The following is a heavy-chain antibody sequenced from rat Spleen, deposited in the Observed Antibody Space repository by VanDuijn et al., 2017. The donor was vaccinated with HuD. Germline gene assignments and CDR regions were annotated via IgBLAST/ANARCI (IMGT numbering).Heavy chain of an antibody. J-gene: IGHJ2*01. Sequence: EVQLVESGGGSVQPGRSLKLSCAASGFSFSDYHMTWVRQAPTKGLEWVASITKTGGGTYYSDSVKGRFTISRDNAKGTLYLQMDSLRSEDTATYYCARLGGGPDYWGQGVMVTVSS. CDR1: GFSFSDYH. CDR3: ARLGGGPDY. CDR2: ITKTGGGT. V-gene: IGHV5-25*01. D-gene: IGHD1-11*01.